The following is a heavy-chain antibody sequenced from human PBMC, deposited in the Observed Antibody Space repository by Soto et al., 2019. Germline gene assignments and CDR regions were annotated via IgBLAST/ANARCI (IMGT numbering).Heavy chain of an antibody. CDR1: GFTFNNAW. V-gene: IGHV3-15*01. D-gene: IGHD4-17*01. Sequence: EVHLVESGGGLVKPGGSLRLSCEASGFTFNNAWMSWIRQAPGKGLEWVGRIKSKTDGGTIDYAAPVKGRFTISRDYLKSPLDLEKDSLKNGDTAVVYFSFPESTTVTTFENWGHGTLVTVSS. J-gene: IGHJ4*01. CDR2: IKSKTDGGTI. CDR3: SFPESTTVTTFEN.